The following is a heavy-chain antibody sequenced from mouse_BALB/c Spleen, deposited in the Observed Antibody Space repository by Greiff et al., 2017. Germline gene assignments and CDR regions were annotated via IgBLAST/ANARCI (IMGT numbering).Heavy chain of an antibody. D-gene: IGHD2-14*01. CDR3: AMEGHRCGGCRDVDV. CDR1: GYAFSSSW. V-gene: IGHV1-82*01. Sequence: VQLQQSGPELVKPGASVTISCKASGYAFSSSWMNWVKQRPGQGLEWIGRIYPGDGGTNYNGKFKGKATLTADKSSSTAYMQLSSLTSVASAVYFCAMEGHRCGGCRDVDVGGAGTRVSVSS. J-gene: IGHJ1*01. CDR2: IYPGDGGT.